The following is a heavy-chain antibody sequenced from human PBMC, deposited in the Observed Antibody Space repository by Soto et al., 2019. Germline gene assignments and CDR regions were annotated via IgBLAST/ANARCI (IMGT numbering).Heavy chain of an antibody. CDR2: IIVGSGNT. J-gene: IGHJ4*02. V-gene: IGHV1-58*01. CDR1: GVSFSNSA. Sequence: SVKVSCKTSGVSFSNSAVQWVRQARGQRLEWIGWIIVGSGNTNYLQNLQGRITITRDTSTSTAYMGLSSLTSEDTAVYYCAAEIYSGGNCCHFEYWGQGTPVTVSS. CDR3: AAEIYSGGNCCHFEY. D-gene: IGHD2-21*02.